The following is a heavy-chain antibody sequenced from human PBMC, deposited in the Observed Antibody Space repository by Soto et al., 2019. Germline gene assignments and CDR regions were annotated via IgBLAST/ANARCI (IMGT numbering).Heavy chain of an antibody. D-gene: IGHD1-26*01. CDR2: IYSGGGT. CDR1: GFTVSSNY. Sequence: EVQLVESGGGLVQPGGSLRLSCAASGFTVSSNYMSWVRQAPGKGLEWVAVIYSGGGTYYADSVKGRFTISRDNSKNTLYLQMNSLRAEDTAVYYCARDLVGATAEYFQHGGQGTLVTVSS. CDR3: ARDLVGATAEYFQH. V-gene: IGHV3-66*01. J-gene: IGHJ1*01.